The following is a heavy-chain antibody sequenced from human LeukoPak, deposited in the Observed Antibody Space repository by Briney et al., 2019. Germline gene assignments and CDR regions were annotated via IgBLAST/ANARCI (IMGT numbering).Heavy chain of an antibody. J-gene: IGHJ4*02. Sequence: GGSLRLSCAASGFTFYNYGMHWVRQAPGKGLEWVAVISHDGSNIHYGDSVKGRFTISRDNSKSTLCLQMNSLRAEDTAVYYCGKQLGYCSDGSCYFPYWGQGTLVTVSS. V-gene: IGHV3-30*18. CDR2: ISHDGSNI. CDR1: GFTFYNYG. D-gene: IGHD2-15*01. CDR3: GKQLGYCSDGSCYFPY.